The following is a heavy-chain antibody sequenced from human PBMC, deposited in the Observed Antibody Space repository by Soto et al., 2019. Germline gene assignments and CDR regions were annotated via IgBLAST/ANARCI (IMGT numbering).Heavy chain of an antibody. D-gene: IGHD3-16*02. V-gene: IGHV3-30*18. J-gene: IGHJ4*02. CDR2: ISYDGSNK. CDR1: GFTFSSYG. CDR3: AKEYYDYVWGSYRFGCVDY. Sequence: ESVGGVVQPGRSLRLSCAASGFTFSSYGMHWIRQAPGKGLEWVAVISYDGSNKYYADSVKGRFTISRDNSKNTLYLQMNSLRAEDTAVYYCAKEYYDYVWGSYRFGCVDYWGQGTLVTVSS.